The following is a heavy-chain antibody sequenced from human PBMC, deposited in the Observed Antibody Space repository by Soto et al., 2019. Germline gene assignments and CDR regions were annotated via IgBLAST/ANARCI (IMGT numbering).Heavy chain of an antibody. CDR3: ARLQYPHYYYCGMDG. V-gene: IGHV5-51*01. D-gene: IGHD2-2*02. Sequence: GESLKISCTGSGYSFTIYWIGWVRQMPGKGLDWMGIIYPGDSDTRYSPSFQGQVTISADKSISTAYLQWSSLKASDTAMYYCARLQYPHYYYCGMDGWGQVTTVTVCS. CDR1: GYSFTIYW. CDR2: IYPGDSDT. J-gene: IGHJ6*02.